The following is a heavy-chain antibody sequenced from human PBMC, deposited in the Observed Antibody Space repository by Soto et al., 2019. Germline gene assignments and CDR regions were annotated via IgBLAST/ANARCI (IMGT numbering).Heavy chain of an antibody. V-gene: IGHV3-23*01. D-gene: IGHD6-6*01. J-gene: IGHJ6*02. CDR2: LSGNGGST. CDR1: GFTFSSYA. Sequence: EVQLLESGGDLVQPGGSLRLSCAASGFTFSSYAMTWVRQGPGKGLEWVSSLSGNGGSTYYADSVKGRFTISRDNSKNTLYLQMNSLRAEDTAVYYCARPISNSSPYYYYFGMDVWGQGTTVTVSS. CDR3: ARPISNSSPYYYYFGMDV.